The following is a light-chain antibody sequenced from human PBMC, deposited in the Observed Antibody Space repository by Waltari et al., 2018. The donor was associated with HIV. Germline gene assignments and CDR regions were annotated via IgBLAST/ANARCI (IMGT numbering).Light chain of an antibody. Sequence: SALTQPRSVSGSPGQPVTISCTGTSSDVGGYNYVSWYQQHPGKAPKLMIYDVNKRPSGVPDRFAGSKSGNTASLTISGLQTEDEADYYCYSYAGSYTSVFGTGTTVTVL. J-gene: IGLJ1*01. V-gene: IGLV2-11*01. CDR3: YSYAGSYTSV. CDR2: DVN. CDR1: SSDVGGYNY.